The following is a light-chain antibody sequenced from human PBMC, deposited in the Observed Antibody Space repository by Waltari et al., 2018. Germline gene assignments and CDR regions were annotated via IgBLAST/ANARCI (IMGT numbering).Light chain of an antibody. V-gene: IGKV3-20*01. J-gene: IGKJ2*01. Sequence: EIVLTQSPGTLSLSPGERATLSCRASQSVSSSYLAWYPQKPGQAPRLLIYGASSRATGIPDRFSGSGSGTDFTLTISRLEPEDFAVYYCQQYGSSPPMYTFGQGTKLEIK. CDR1: QSVSSSY. CDR3: QQYGSSPPMYT. CDR2: GAS.